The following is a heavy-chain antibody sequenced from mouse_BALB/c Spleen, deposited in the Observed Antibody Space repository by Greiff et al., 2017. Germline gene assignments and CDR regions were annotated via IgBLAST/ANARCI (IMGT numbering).Heavy chain of an antibody. Sequence: EVQLQESGPELVKPGASVKMSCKASGYTFTSYVMHWVKQKPGQGLEWIGYINPYNDGTKYNEKFKGKATLTSDKSSSTAYMELSSLTSEDSAVYYCARGGYDDWFAYWGQGTLVTVSA. CDR2: INPYNDGT. CDR3: ARGGYDDWFAY. D-gene: IGHD2-14*01. CDR1: GYTFTSYV. V-gene: IGHV1-14*01. J-gene: IGHJ3*01.